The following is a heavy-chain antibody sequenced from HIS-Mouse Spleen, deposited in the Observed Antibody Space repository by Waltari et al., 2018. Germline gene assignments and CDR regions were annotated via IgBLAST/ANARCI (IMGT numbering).Heavy chain of an antibody. D-gene: IGHD1-26*01. Sequence: QLQLQESGPGLVKPSETLSLTCPVSGGSISSSSYYWGWIRQPPGKGLEWIGSIYYSGSTYYNPSLKSRVTISVDTSKNQFSLKLSSVTAADTAVYYCARSSGSGATHYWGQGTLVTVSS. CDR2: IYYSGST. J-gene: IGHJ4*02. CDR1: GGSISSSSYY. V-gene: IGHV4-39*07. CDR3: ARSSGSGATHY.